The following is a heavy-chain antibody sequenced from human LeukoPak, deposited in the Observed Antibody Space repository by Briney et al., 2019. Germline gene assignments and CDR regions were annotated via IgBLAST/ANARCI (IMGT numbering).Heavy chain of an antibody. Sequence: PGGSLRLSCAASGFTFSNYAMTWVRQAPGKGLEWVSVIIDSGSNTYYADSVKGRFTISRDSAKNSLYLQMNSLRDEDTAVYYCARNDYGASGYWGQGTLVTVSS. D-gene: IGHD4-17*01. CDR3: ARNDYGASGY. CDR1: GFTFSNYA. J-gene: IGHJ4*02. V-gene: IGHV3-23*01. CDR2: IIDSGSNT.